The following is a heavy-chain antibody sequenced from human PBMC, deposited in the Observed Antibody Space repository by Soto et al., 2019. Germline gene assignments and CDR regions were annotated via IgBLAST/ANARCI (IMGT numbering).Heavy chain of an antibody. V-gene: IGHV4-61*01. CDR2: IYYSGST. J-gene: IGHJ6*02. Sequence: TLSRTCTVSCGSVSSGSYYCSWIRQPPGKGLEWIGYIYYSGSTNYNPSLKSRVTISVDTSKNQFSLKLSSVTAADTAVYYCARDSRNYYYGMDVWGQGTTVTVSS. CDR1: CGSVSSGSYY. CDR3: ARDSRNYYYGMDV.